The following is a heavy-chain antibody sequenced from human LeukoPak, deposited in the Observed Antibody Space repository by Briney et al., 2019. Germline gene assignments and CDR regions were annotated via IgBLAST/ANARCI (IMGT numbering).Heavy chain of an antibody. J-gene: IGHJ4*02. D-gene: IGHD1-26*01. Sequence: PSETLSLTCTVSGGSISSYYWSWIRQPPGKGLEWIGCIYYSGSTNYNPSLKSRVTISVDTSKNQFSLKLSSVTAADTAVYYCARSRGRATSHLYWGQGTLVTVSS. CDR2: IYYSGST. CDR3: ARSRGRATSHLY. CDR1: GGSISSYY. V-gene: IGHV4-59*01.